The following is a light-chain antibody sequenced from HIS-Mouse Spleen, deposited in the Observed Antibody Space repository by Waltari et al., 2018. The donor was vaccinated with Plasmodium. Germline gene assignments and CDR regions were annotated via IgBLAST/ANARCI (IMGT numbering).Light chain of an antibody. V-gene: IGLV2-14*03. CDR2: DVS. Sequence: QSALTQPASVSGSPGQSITISCTGTSSHVGGYNYVPWYQQHPGKAPNLMIYDVSNRRSGVSNRFSGSKSGNTASLTISGLQAEDEADYYCSSYTSSSTHVVFGGGTKLTVL. CDR3: SSYTSSSTHVV. J-gene: IGLJ2*01. CDR1: SSHVGGYNY.